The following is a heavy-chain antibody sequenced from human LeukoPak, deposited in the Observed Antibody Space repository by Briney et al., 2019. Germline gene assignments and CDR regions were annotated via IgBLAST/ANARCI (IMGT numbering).Heavy chain of an antibody. D-gene: IGHD3-3*01. Sequence: SETLSLTCTVSGGSISSSSFYWGWIRQPPGKGLEWIGSMSYSGSSYHNPSLKSRVTISVDTSKNQFSLKLSSATAADTAVYYCARDFAQILGAFDIWGQGTMVTVSS. CDR1: GGSISSSSFY. CDR3: ARDFAQILGAFDI. CDR2: MSYSGSS. V-gene: IGHV4-39*07. J-gene: IGHJ3*02.